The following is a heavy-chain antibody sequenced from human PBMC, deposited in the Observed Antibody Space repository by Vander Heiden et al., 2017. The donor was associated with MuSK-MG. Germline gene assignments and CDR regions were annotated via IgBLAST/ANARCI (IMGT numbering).Heavy chain of an antibody. V-gene: IGHV3-33*06. Sequence: QVQLVESGGGVVQPGRSLRLSCAASGFTFSSYGMHWVRQAPGKGLEWVAVIWYDGSNKYYADSVKGRFTISRDNSKNTLYLQMNSLRAEDTAVYYCAKDTYSNGPHYYMDVWGKGTTVTVSS. CDR2: IWYDGSNK. J-gene: IGHJ6*03. CDR3: AKDTYSNGPHYYMDV. CDR1: GFTFSSYG. D-gene: IGHD4-4*01.